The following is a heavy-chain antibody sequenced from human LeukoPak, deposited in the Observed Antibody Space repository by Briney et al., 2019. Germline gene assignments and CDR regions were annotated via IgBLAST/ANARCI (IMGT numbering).Heavy chain of an antibody. CDR1: GFTFSTYG. Sequence: GGSLRLSCAASGFTFSTYGMHWVRQAPGKGLEWVAFIWHDGSDNNYADSVKGRFTISRDNSKSTLYLQMNSLRVEDTAVYYCAKDLSNSYYYYYYYMDVWGKGTTVTVSS. J-gene: IGHJ6*03. V-gene: IGHV3-30*02. CDR2: IWHDGSDN. D-gene: IGHD1-1*01. CDR3: AKDLSNSYYYYYYYMDV.